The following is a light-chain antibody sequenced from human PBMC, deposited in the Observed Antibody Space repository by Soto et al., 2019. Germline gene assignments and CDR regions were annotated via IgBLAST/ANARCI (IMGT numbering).Light chain of an antibody. CDR1: QSVSKS. CDR2: SAS. CDR3: QQYNNWPPIT. Sequence: DIVMTQSPATLSVSPGERATLSCRASQSVSKSLAWYQHKPGKAPRLLISSASTMATGIPATFSGSGCETESTLTISSLQSEDVAVYSCQQYNNWPPITFGQGTRLEIK. V-gene: IGKV3-15*01. J-gene: IGKJ5*01.